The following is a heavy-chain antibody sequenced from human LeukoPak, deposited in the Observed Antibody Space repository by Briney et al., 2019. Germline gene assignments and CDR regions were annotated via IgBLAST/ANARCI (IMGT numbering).Heavy chain of an antibody. J-gene: IGHJ4*02. CDR3: TRDPLRYLRVGHYDF. Sequence: GGSLRLSCAASGFTFSTSAMNWVRQVPGKGLEWVSSIDYDSSHIYYAASVRGRFTISRDNARNSVYLQMDSLRVEDTAVYYCTRDPLRYLRVGHYDFWGQGTLVAVSS. CDR2: IDYDSSHI. D-gene: IGHD3-9*01. CDR1: GFTFSTSA. V-gene: IGHV3-21*01.